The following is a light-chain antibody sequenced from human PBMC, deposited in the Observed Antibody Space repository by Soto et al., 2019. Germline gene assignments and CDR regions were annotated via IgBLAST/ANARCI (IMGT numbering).Light chain of an antibody. V-gene: IGKV3-15*01. Sequence: EIVLTQSPATLSVSPRQRATLSCRASQSISTNLAWYQQKPGQAPRLVIFGASTRATGIPARFSGSGSGTEFTLTISSLQSEDFAVYYCQQYNNWPPITVGQGTRLEIK. CDR1: QSISTN. J-gene: IGKJ5*01. CDR3: QQYNNWPPIT. CDR2: GAS.